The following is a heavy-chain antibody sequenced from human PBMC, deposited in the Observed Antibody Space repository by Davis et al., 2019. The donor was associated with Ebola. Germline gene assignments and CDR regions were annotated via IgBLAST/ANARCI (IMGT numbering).Heavy chain of an antibody. CDR2: ISSSSSTI. CDR3: ARARGIAARPGWFDP. CDR1: GFTFSSYS. V-gene: IGHV3-48*02. D-gene: IGHD6-6*01. Sequence: GESLKISCAASGFTFSSYSMNWVRQAPGKGLEWVSYISSSSSTIYYADSVKGRFTISRDNAKNSLYLQMNSLRDEDTAVHYCARARGIAARPGWFDPWGQGTLVTVSS. J-gene: IGHJ5*02.